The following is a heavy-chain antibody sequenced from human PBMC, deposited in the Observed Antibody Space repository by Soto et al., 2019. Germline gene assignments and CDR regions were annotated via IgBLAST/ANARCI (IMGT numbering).Heavy chain of an antibody. CDR2: IYYSGST. V-gene: IGHV4-59*01. D-gene: IGHD3-10*01. CDR3: ARVYGSGVYGMDV. CDR1: GGSISSYY. J-gene: IGHJ6*02. Sequence: PSETLSLTCTVSGGSISSYYWSWIRQPPGKGLEWIGYIYYSGSTNYNPSLKSRVTISVDTSKNQFSLKLSSVTAADTAVYYCARVYGSGVYGMDVWGQGTTVTVS.